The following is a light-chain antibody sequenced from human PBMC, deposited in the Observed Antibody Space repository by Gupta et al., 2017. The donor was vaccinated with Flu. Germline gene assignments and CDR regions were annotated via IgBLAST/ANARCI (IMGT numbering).Light chain of an antibody. Sequence: GDRVTITCLASQSISSYLNWYQQKPGKAPKLLIYAASSLQSGVPSRFSGSGSVTDFTLTISSLQPEDFATYYCQQSYSTGYTFGQGTKLEIK. CDR1: QSISSY. CDR3: QQSYSTGYT. J-gene: IGKJ2*01. V-gene: IGKV1-39*01. CDR2: AAS.